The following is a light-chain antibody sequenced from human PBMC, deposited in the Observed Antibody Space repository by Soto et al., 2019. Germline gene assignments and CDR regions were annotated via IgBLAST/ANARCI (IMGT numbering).Light chain of an antibody. CDR1: QSVSSN. V-gene: IGKV3-15*01. Sequence: EIVMTQSPATLSVSPGERATLSCRASQSVSSNLAWYQQKPGQAPRLLIYGASTRATGIPARFSGSGSGTEFTLTISSLQSEDFAVYYCHQYYSTPQTFGQGTKVEIK. CDR2: GAS. J-gene: IGKJ1*01. CDR3: HQYYSTPQT.